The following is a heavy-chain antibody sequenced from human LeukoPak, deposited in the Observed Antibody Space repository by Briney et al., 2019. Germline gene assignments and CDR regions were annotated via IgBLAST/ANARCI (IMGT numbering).Heavy chain of an antibody. CDR3: ARGSVLGYCSGGSCYTILPFDY. CDR1: GGSFSGYY. CDR2: INHSGST. J-gene: IGHJ4*02. V-gene: IGHV4-34*01. Sequence: SETLSLTCAVSGGSFSGYYWSWIRQPPGKGLECIGEINHSGSTNYNPSLKSRVTISVDTSKNQFPLKLSSVTAADTAVYYCARGSVLGYCSGGSCYTILPFDYWGQGTLVTVSS. D-gene: IGHD2-15*01.